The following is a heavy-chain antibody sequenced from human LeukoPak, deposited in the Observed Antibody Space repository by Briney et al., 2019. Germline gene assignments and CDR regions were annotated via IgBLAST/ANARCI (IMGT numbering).Heavy chain of an antibody. V-gene: IGHV4-34*01. D-gene: IGHD2-15*01. Sequence: PSETLSLTCAVYGGSFSGYYWSWIRQPPGKGLEWIGEINHSGSTNYNPSLKSRVTISVDTSKNQFSLKLSSVTAADTAVYYCARGRRNFVVVVAATFVVFDPWGQGTLVTVSS. CDR3: ARGRRNFVVVVAATFVVFDP. J-gene: IGHJ5*02. CDR1: GGSFSGYY. CDR2: INHSGST.